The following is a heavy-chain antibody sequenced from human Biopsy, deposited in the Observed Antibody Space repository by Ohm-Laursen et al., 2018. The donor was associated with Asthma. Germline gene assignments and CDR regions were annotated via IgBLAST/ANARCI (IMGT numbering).Heavy chain of an antibody. CDR1: GGTFGNYA. CDR2: LIPVLGTP. V-gene: IGHV1-69*01. CDR3: ARGYSGSDRIVYYYSGLEV. Sequence: GSSVKVSCKASGGTFGNYAISWVRQAPGQGLEWMGGLIPVLGTPDHAQMFEGRVTITADESTSTAYMELSSPSSEDTAVYYCARGYSGSDRIVYYYSGLEVWGQGTTVTVSS. J-gene: IGHJ6*02. D-gene: IGHD5-12*01.